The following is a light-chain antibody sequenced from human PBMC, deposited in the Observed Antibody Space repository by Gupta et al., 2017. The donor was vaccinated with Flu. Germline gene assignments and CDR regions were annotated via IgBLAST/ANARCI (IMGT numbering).Light chain of an antibody. CDR3: QCLDDSANRWV. CDR2: DNA. Sequence: FFLTQPHSVSQSPGKPVTISCTRSGGSIAANYVQWYQQRPGGSPTTVIFDNAQRPSGVPDRFSSSIDSSSNSASLTISGLKTEDDADYYCQCLDDSANRWVFGGGTKLTVL. J-gene: IGLJ3*02. V-gene: IGLV6-57*01. CDR1: GGSIAANY.